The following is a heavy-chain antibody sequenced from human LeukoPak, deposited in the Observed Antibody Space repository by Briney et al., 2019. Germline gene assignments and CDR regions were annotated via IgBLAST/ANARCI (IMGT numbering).Heavy chain of an antibody. D-gene: IGHD2-15*01. CDR2: INPHSGGT. CDR3: ARGYCSGGSCYSVENWFDP. J-gene: IGHJ5*02. Sequence: ASVKVSCKPSGYTFTGYYMHWVRQAPGPGLEWMGRINPHSGGTNYAQKVQGRVTMTRDTSISTAYMELSRLRSDDTAVYYCARGYCSGGSCYSVENWFDPWGQGTLVTVSS. CDR1: GYTFTGYY. V-gene: IGHV1-2*06.